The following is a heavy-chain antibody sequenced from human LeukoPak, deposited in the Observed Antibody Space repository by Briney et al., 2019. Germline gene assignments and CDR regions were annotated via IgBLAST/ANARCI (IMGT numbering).Heavy chain of an antibody. V-gene: IGHV3-30*18. CDR1: GFTFSVYG. Sequence: PGGSLRLSCAASGFTFSVYGMHWVRQAPGKGLEWVALFSADGINIYYADSVKGRFTISRDNSKNTLYLEVNSLRAEDTAVYYCAKLSGDYYFDYWGQGTLVTVSS. CDR3: AKLSGDYYFDY. CDR2: FSADGINI. D-gene: IGHD4-17*01. J-gene: IGHJ4*02.